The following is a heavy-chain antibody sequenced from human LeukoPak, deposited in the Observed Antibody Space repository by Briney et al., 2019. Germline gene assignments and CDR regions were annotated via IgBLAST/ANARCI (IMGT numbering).Heavy chain of an antibody. D-gene: IGHD3-22*01. CDR3: ARGNYYDSSGFS. CDR1: GGSFSGYY. V-gene: IGHV4-34*01. J-gene: IGHJ4*02. Sequence: SETLSLTCAVYGGSFSGYYWSWIRQPPGKGLEWIGEINHSGSTNCNPPLKSRVTISVDTSKNQFSLKLSSVTAADTAVYYCARGNYYDSSGFSWGQGTLVTVSS. CDR2: INHSGST.